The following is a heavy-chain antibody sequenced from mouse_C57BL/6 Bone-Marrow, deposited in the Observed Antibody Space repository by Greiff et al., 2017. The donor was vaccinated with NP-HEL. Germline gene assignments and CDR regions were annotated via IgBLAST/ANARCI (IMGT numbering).Heavy chain of an antibody. CDR3: ARHGWVDV. J-gene: IGHJ1*03. D-gene: IGHD1-1*02. V-gene: IGHV5-12*01. Sequence: EVKLQESGGGLVQPGGSLKLSCAASGFTFSDYYMYWVRQTPEKRLEWVAYISNGGGSTYYPDTVKGRFTISRDNAKNTLYLQMSRLKSEDTAMYYCARHGWVDVWGTGTTVTVSS. CDR1: GFTFSDYY. CDR2: ISNGGGST.